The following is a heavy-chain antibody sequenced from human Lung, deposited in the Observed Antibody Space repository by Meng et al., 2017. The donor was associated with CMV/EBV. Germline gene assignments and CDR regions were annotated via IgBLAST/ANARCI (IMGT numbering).Heavy chain of an antibody. CDR1: EASSNSCSNY. V-gene: IGHV4-39*01. Sequence: LDQEQPVQGWAKAAKPWSLPRLASEASSNSCSNYGSWCGQPPGKEVVWIGSMYYSDSAYYNQSLKIRVTISVATSKNQFSVKLGSGTAADTAVYYCESPLGILEIVDLWGRGTLVTVSS. D-gene: IGHD1-1*01. J-gene: IGHJ2*01. CDR3: ESPLGILEIVDL. CDR2: MYYSDSA.